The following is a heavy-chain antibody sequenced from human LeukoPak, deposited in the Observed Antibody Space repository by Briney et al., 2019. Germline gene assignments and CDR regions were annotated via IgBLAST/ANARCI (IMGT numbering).Heavy chain of an antibody. CDR1: GYTFTSYG. CDR3: ARENSGYEDAFDI. J-gene: IGHJ3*02. V-gene: IGHV1-2*02. CDR2: INPNSGGT. D-gene: IGHD5-12*01. Sequence: ASVKVSCKASGYTFTSYGISWVRQAPGQGLEWMGWINPNSGGTNYAQKFQGRVTMTRDTSISTAYMELSRLRSDDTAVYYCARENSGYEDAFDIWGQGTMVTVSS.